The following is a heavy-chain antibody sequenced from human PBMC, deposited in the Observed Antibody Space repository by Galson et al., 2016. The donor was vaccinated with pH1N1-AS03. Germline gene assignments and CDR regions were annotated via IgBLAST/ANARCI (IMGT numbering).Heavy chain of an antibody. CDR1: GFRFIDYW. D-gene: IGHD3-10*01. CDR3: TSGMVELDY. Sequence: SLRLSCAASGFRFIDYWMTWVRQAPGKGLEWVANIDQDGSEKYYMDSVEGRFTISRDNAKNSLSLQMNSLRSEDTAVYYCTSGMVELDYWGQGTLVTVS. V-gene: IGHV3-7*01. CDR2: IDQDGSEK. J-gene: IGHJ4*02.